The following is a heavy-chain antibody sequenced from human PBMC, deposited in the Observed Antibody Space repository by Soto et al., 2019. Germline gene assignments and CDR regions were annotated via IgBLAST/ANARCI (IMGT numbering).Heavy chain of an antibody. V-gene: IGHV4-59*01. CDR2: IYYSGST. J-gene: IGHJ4*02. CDR3: ARTYNDYGDCYFDY. CDR1: GGSISSYY. Sequence: SLTCTVSGGSISSYYWSWIRQPPGKGLEWIGYIYYSGSTNYNPSLKSRVTISVDTSKNQFSLKLSSVTAADTAVYYCARTYNDYGDCYFDYWGQGTLVTVSS. D-gene: IGHD4-17*01.